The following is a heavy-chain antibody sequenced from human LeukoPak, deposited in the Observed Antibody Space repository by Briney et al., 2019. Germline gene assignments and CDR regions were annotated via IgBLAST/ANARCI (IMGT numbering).Heavy chain of an antibody. V-gene: IGHV4-39*01. CDR1: GGSISSSSYY. Sequence: SETLSLTCTVSGGSISSSSYYWGWIRQPPGKGLEWIGSIYYSGYTYYNPSLKSRVTISVDTSKNQFSLKLSSVTAADTAVYYCAKHYMGSNYNRGLDYWGQGTLVTVSS. D-gene: IGHD3-10*01. CDR3: AKHYMGSNYNRGLDY. J-gene: IGHJ4*02. CDR2: IYYSGYT.